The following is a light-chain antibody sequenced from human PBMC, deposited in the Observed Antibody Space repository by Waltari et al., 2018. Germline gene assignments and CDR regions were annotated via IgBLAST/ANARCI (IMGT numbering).Light chain of an antibody. CDR1: QSLFYSSNNKNY. Sequence: DIVMTQSPDSLALSLGEWATINCKSNQSLFYSSNNKNYLAWYQQRPGQPPKLLIYWASTRESGVPDRFSGSGSGTDFTLTISSLQADDVAVYYCQKYYGTPPTFGQGTKVEMK. J-gene: IGKJ1*01. CDR3: QKYYGTPPT. CDR2: WAS. V-gene: IGKV4-1*01.